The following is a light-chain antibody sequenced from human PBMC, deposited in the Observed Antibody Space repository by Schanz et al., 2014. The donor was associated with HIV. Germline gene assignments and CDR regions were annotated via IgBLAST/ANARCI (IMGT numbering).Light chain of an antibody. CDR1: QTVSSNS. CDR2: GAS. Sequence: EIVMTQSPGTLSVSPGERATLSCRASQTVSSNSLGWYQQKRGQVPRLLIFGASNRATGIPDRFSGGVSGTDFTLTISRVEPEDYAVYYCQQYGSSPWTFGQGTRVDVK. CDR3: QQYGSSPWT. J-gene: IGKJ1*01. V-gene: IGKV3-20*01.